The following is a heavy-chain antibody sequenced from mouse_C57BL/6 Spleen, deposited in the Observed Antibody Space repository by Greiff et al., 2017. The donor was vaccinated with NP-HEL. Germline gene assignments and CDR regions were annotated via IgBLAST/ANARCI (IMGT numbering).Heavy chain of an antibody. V-gene: IGHV1-18*01. CDR2: INPNNGGT. D-gene: IGHD2-1*01. Sequence: EVQLQQSGPELVKPGASVKIPCKASGYTFTDYNMDWVKQSPGKSLEWIGDINPNNGGTIYNQKFKGKDTLIVDKSSSTAYMELRSLTSEDTAVYYCARGGNSWDFDVGGKGTTGTVSS. J-gene: IGHJ1*03. CDR3: ARGGNSWDFDV. CDR1: GYTFTDYN.